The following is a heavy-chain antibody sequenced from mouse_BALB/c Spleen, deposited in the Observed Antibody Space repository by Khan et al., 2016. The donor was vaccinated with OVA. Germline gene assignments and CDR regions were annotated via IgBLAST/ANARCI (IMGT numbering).Heavy chain of an antibody. Sequence: VQLKESGADLVKPGASVKMSCTASGFTITDYYMHWVKQRPEQGLEWIGRIDPANGTTKYDPKFQGKATITADTSSNTAYLQLSRLTSEDTAVXYCGRIKGWGQGTTLTVSS. CDR3: GRIKG. CDR2: IDPANGTT. J-gene: IGHJ2*01. CDR1: GFTITDYY. V-gene: IGHV14-3*02.